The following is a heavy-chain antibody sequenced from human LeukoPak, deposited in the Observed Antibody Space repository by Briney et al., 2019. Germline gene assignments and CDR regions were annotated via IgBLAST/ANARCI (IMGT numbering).Heavy chain of an antibody. J-gene: IGHJ6*02. V-gene: IGHV3-23*01. Sequence: GGSLRLSRAASGFTFSSYAMSWVRQAPGKGLEWVSAVSGSGGSTYYADSVKGRFTISRDNSKDTLYLQMNSLRAEDTAVYYCAKDSVNPYCSGGSCFPYYYGMDVWGQGTTVTVSS. D-gene: IGHD2-15*01. CDR1: GFTFSSYA. CDR3: AKDSVNPYCSGGSCFPYYYGMDV. CDR2: VSGSGGST.